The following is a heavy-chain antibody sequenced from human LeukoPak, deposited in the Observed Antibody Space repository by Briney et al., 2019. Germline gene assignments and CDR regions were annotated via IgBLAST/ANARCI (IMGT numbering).Heavy chain of an antibody. V-gene: IGHV3-23*01. CDR3: EKAGAGAVAGIFDY. D-gene: IGHD6-19*01. CDR2: ISGSGGST. J-gene: IGHJ4*02. CDR1: GFTFSSYA. Sequence: GGSLRLSCAASGFTFSSYAMSWVRQAPGKGLEWVSAISGSGGSTYYADSVKGRFTISRDNSKTTLYLQMNSLRAEDTAVYYCEKAGAGAVAGIFDYWGQGTLVTVSS.